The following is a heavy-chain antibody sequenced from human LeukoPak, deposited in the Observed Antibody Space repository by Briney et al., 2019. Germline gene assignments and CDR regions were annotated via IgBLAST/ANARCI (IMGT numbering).Heavy chain of an antibody. CDR3: AKDEQPQMTTVTIFDY. CDR1: RFTFTSYA. V-gene: IGHV3-23*01. D-gene: IGHD4-17*01. Sequence: GGSLRLSSAASRFTFTSYAMSWVRQAPGKGLEWVSGISGGGGSTYYADSVKGRFTISRDNSKSTLYLQMTSLRAEDTAVYYCAKDEQPQMTTVTIFDYWGQGTLVTVSS. J-gene: IGHJ4*02. CDR2: ISGGGGST.